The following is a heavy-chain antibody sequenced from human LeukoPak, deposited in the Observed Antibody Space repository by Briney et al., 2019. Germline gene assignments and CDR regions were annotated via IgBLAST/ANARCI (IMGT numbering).Heavy chain of an antibody. CDR2: INPNSGGT. V-gene: IGHV1-2*04. CDR1: GYTFTSYG. J-gene: IGHJ3*02. CDR3: ARAGSTPTGTTSDGAFDI. Sequence: ASVKVSCKASGYTFTSYGISWVRQAPGQGLEWMGWINPNSGGTNYAQKFQGWVTMTRDTSISTAYMELSRLRSDDTAVYYCARAGSTPTGTTSDGAFDIWGQGTMVTVSS. D-gene: IGHD1-1*01.